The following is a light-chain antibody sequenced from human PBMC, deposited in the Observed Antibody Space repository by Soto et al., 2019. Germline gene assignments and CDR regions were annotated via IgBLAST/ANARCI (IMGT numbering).Light chain of an antibody. V-gene: IGLV4-69*01. Sequence: QLVLTQSPSASASLGASVKLTCTLSSGHSSYAIAWHQQQPEKGPRYLMKLNNDGSHSKGDGTPDRFSGSSSGAERYLTISSLQSEDEADYYCQTWGTGIYVVFGGGTKLTVL. CDR3: QTWGTGIYVV. CDR2: LNNDGSH. CDR1: SGHSSYA. J-gene: IGLJ2*01.